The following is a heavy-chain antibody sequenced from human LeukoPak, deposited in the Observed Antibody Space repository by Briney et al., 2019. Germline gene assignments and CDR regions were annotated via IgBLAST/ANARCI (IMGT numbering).Heavy chain of an antibody. D-gene: IGHD2-15*01. CDR1: GFTFSSYW. Sequence: GGSLRLSCAASGFTFSSYWMAWVRQAPGKGREWVAIIKQAASETYYVGSVKGRFTISRDNAKNSLYLQMSSLRADDTAVYYCARYYCGTSNTCYMFDFWGQGPLVTVPS. V-gene: IGHV3-7*01. CDR3: ARYYCGTSNTCYMFDF. J-gene: IGHJ4*02. CDR2: IKQAASET.